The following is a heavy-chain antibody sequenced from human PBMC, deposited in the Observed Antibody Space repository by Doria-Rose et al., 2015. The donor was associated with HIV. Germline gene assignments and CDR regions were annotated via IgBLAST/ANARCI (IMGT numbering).Heavy chain of an antibody. D-gene: IGHD6-13*01. CDR3: ARIKSSRWYRKYYFDF. J-gene: IGHJ4*02. V-gene: IGHV2-26*01. CDR2: IFSDDDR. CDR1: GVSLSSPGMG. Sequence: VTLKESGPVLVKPTETLTLTCTVSGVSLSSPGMGVSWIRQPPGKALEWLANIFSDDDRSYKTSLKSRLTIARCPSKSQVVLTMTDMDPVDTATYYCARIKSSRWYRKYYFDFWGQGTLVIVAA.